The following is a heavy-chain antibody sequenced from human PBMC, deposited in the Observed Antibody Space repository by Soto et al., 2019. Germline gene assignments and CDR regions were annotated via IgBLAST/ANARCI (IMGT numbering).Heavy chain of an antibody. J-gene: IGHJ2*01. D-gene: IGHD6-19*01. CDR3: ARDLVAVAGTGWYFDL. V-gene: IGHV3-21*01. CDR2: ISSSSSYI. CDR1: GFTFSSYS. Sequence: VQLVESGGGLVKPGGSLRLSCAASGFTFSSYSMNWVRQAPGKGLEWVSSISSSSSYIYYADSVKGRFTISRDSAKNSLYLQMNSLRAEDTAVYYCARDLVAVAGTGWYFDLWGRGTLVTVSS.